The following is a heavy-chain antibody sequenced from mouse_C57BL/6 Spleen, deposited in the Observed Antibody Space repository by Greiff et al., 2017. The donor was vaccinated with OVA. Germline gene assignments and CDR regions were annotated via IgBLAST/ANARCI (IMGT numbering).Heavy chain of an antibody. V-gene: IGHV14-2*01. CDR3: ARTGCAY. J-gene: IGHJ3*01. CDR2: IDPEDGET. CDR1: GFNIKDYY. Sequence: VQLQQSGAELVKPGASVKLSCTASGFNIKDYYMHWVKQRTEQGLEWIGRIDPEDGETKYAPKFQSKTTITATTSSNTAYLQLSSLTSEDTAVYYCARTGCAYWGQGTLVTVSA.